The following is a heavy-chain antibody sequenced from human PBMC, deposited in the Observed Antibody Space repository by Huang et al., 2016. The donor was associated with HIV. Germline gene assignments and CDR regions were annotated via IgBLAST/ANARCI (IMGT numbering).Heavy chain of an antibody. Sequence: QLLLQESGPGLVKPSEALALTCAVSGGSIRSSDYHWGWIRPPPGKGLEWIGSIHYKGSTHYSPSLKSRVTIAVDTSKNLFFLNLTSMTAADTAVYYCARHREGPVAYYSGWGSHLNYMDVWGRGRTVVVSS. CDR1: GGSIRSSDYH. CDR2: IHYKGST. D-gene: IGHD3-10*01. V-gene: IGHV4-39*01. J-gene: IGHJ6*03. CDR3: ARHREGPVAYYSGWGSHLNYMDV.